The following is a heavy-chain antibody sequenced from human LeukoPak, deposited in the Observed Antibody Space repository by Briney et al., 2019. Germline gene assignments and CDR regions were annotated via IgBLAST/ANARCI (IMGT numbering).Heavy chain of an antibody. CDR1: GFTFSSYG. D-gene: IGHD2-15*01. Sequence: GGSLRLSCAASGFTFSSYGMHWVRQAPGKGLGWVAFIRYDGSNKYYADSVKGRLTISRDNSKNTLYLQMNSLRAEDTAVYYCARESHTRYCSGGSCYPAEYFQHWGQGTLVTVSS. J-gene: IGHJ1*01. CDR3: ARESHTRYCSGGSCYPAEYFQH. V-gene: IGHV3-30*02. CDR2: IRYDGSNK.